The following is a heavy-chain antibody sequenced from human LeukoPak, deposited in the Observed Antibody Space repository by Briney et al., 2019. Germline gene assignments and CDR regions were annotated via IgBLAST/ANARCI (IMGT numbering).Heavy chain of an antibody. CDR1: GFTFSSYA. J-gene: IGHJ4*02. V-gene: IGHV3-23*01. CDR2: ISGSGGST. CDR3: AKEDCSGGSCYGFDY. Sequence: GGSLRLSCAAFGFTFSSYAMSWVRQAPGKGLEWVSAISGSGGSTYYAGPVKGRFTISRDNSKNTLYLQMNSLRAEDTAVYYCAKEDCSGGSCYGFDYWGQGTLVTVSS. D-gene: IGHD2-15*01.